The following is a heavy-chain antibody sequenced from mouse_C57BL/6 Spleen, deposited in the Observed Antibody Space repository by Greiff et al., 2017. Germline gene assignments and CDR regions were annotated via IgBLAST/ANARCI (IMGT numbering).Heavy chain of an antibody. D-gene: IGHD2-2*01. Sequence: VQLQQPGAELVKPGASVKLSCKASGYTFTSYWMHWVKQRTGQGLEWIGMIHPNSGSTNYNEKFKSKATLTVDKSSSTAYMQLSSLTSDDSAVYYCARSDLSYGYDVWYFDVWGTGTTVTVSS. CDR3: ARSDLSYGYDVWYFDV. V-gene: IGHV1-64*01. J-gene: IGHJ1*03. CDR2: IHPNSGST. CDR1: GYTFTSYW.